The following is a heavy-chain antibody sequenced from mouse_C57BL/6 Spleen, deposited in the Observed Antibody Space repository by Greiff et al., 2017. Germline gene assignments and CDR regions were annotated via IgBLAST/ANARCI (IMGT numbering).Heavy chain of an antibody. J-gene: IGHJ4*01. CDR1: GYTFTSYW. Sequence: QVQLQQPGAELVKPGASVKLSCKASGYTFTSYWMQWVKQRPGQGLEWIGEIDPSDSYTNYNQKFKGKATLTVDTSSSTAYMQLSSLTSEDSAVYYCARMGQWGQGTSVTVSS. D-gene: IGHD3-3*01. CDR3: ARMGQ. CDR2: IDPSDSYT. V-gene: IGHV1-50*01.